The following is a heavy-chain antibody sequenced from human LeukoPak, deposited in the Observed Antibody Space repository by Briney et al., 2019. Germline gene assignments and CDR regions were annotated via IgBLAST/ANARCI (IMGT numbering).Heavy chain of an antibody. Sequence: QSGGSLRLSCAASGFTFSSYGMHWVRQAPGKGLEWVAVIWYGGSNKYYADSVKGRFTISRDNSKNTLYLQMNSLRAEDTAVYYCAREVRPRGFDYWGQGTLVTVSS. V-gene: IGHV3-33*01. J-gene: IGHJ4*02. CDR3: AREVRPRGFDY. D-gene: IGHD3-10*01. CDR2: IWYGGSNK. CDR1: GFTFSSYG.